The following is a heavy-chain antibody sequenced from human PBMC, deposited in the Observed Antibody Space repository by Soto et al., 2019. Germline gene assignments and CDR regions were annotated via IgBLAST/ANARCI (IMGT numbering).Heavy chain of an antibody. CDR2: IYYSGST. Sequence: PSETLSLTCTVSGGSISSSSYYWGWIRQPPGKGLEWIGSIYYSGSTYYNPSLKSRVTISVDTSKNQFSLKPSSVTAADTAVYYCARIRGYSYGFDYWGQGTLVTVSS. CDR3: ARIRGYSYGFDY. V-gene: IGHV4-39*01. J-gene: IGHJ4*02. D-gene: IGHD5-18*01. CDR1: GGSISSSSYY.